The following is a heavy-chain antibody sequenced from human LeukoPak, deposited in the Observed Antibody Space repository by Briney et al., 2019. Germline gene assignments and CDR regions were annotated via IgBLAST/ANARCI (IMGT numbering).Heavy chain of an antibody. D-gene: IGHD6-13*01. CDR2: INHSGST. Sequence: SETLSLTCAVYGGSFSGYYWSWIRQPPGKGLEWIGEINHSGSTNYNPSLKSRVTISVDTSKNQFSLKLSSVTAADTAVYYCARVSYSSSWSTPHRIVGATKSWFDPWGQGTLVTVSS. CDR3: ARVSYSSSWSTPHRIVGATKSWFDP. J-gene: IGHJ5*02. CDR1: GGSFSGYY. V-gene: IGHV4-34*01.